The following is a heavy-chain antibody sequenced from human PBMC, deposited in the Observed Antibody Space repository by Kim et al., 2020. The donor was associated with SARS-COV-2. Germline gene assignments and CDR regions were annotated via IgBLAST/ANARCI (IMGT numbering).Heavy chain of an antibody. V-gene: IGHV3-53*01. CDR1: GFTVSSNY. D-gene: IGHD5-12*01. CDR3: ARTPTTYLYYFDY. CDR2: IYSGGST. J-gene: IGHJ4*02. Sequence: GGSLRLSCAASGFTVSSNYMSWVRQAPGKGLEWVSVIYSGGSTYYADSVKGRFTISRDNSKNTLYLQMNSLRAEDTAMYYCARTPTTYLYYFDYWGQGTLVTVSS.